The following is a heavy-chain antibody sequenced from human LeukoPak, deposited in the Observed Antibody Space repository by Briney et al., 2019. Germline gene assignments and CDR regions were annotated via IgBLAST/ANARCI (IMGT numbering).Heavy chain of an antibody. D-gene: IGHD2-15*01. CDR3: ARGYCSGGSCSSNWFDP. V-gene: IGHV4-59*06. CDR2: IYYSGST. CDR1: GGSISSYY. Sequence: TSETLSLTCTVSGGSISSYYWSWIRQPAGKGLEWIGYIYYSGSTYYNPSLKSRVTISVDTSKNQFSLKLSSVTAADTAVYYCARGYCSGGSCSSNWFDPWGQGTLVTVSS. J-gene: IGHJ5*02.